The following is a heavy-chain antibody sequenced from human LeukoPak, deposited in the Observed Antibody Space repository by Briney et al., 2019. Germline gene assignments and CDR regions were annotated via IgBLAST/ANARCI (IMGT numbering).Heavy chain of an antibody. J-gene: IGHJ4*02. V-gene: IGHV1-2*04. CDR3: ARGYCSVGSCYYFDN. CDR2: INPNTGGT. D-gene: IGHD2-15*01. CDR1: GYTFTGYY. Sequence: AASVKVSCKASGYTFTGYYMHWVRQAPGQGLEWMGWINPNTGGTNYAQKFQDWVTMTRDTSISTGYMELSRLRSDDTAVYYCARGYCSVGSCYYFDNWGQGTLVTVSS.